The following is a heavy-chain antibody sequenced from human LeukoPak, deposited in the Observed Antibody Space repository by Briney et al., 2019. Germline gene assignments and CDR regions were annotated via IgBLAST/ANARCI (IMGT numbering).Heavy chain of an antibody. Sequence: GGSLRLSCAASGFTFSGSAMHWVRQASGKGLEWVGRIRSKANSYATAYAASVKGRFTISRDDSKNTAYLQMNSLKTEDTAVYYCTSTPSGYSYGYHVYWGQGTLVTVPS. J-gene: IGHJ4*02. V-gene: IGHV3-73*01. CDR3: TSTPSGYSYGYHVY. CDR1: GFTFSGSA. D-gene: IGHD5-18*01. CDR2: IRSKANSYAT.